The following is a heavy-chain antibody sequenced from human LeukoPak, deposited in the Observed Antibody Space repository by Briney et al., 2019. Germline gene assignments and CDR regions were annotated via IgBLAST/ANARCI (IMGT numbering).Heavy chain of an antibody. V-gene: IGHV3-30*04. D-gene: IGHD3-3*01. CDR3: ARDPFFGVSYYYYYMDV. Sequence: GGSLRLSCAASGFTFSSYAMHWVRQAPGKGLEWVAVISYDGSNKYYADSVKGRFTISRDNSKNTLYLQMNSLRAEDTAVYYCARDPFFGVSYYYYYMDVWGKGTTVTVSS. CDR1: GFTFSSYA. J-gene: IGHJ6*03. CDR2: ISYDGSNK.